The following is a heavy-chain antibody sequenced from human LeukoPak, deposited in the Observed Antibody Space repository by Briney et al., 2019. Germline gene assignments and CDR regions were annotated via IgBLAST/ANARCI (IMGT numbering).Heavy chain of an antibody. D-gene: IGHD2-21*01. J-gene: IGHJ4*02. CDR2: IFYTGDS. CDR1: GVSSSSSY. CDR3: ARHRFASPLDS. Sequence: SETLSLTCTVSGVSSSSSYWSWIRQPPGKGLEWIGYIFYTGDSNHNPSFKSRVSISLNTSKDQISLKLSSVTAADTAVYYCARHRFASPLDSWGQGTLVTVSS. V-gene: IGHV4-59*08.